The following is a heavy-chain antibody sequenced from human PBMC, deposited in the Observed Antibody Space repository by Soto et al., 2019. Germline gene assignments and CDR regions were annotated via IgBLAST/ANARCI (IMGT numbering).Heavy chain of an antibody. CDR2: INHSGST. CDR3: ARRVTYYYYYYGMDV. V-gene: IGHV4-34*01. CDR1: GGSFSGDY. Sequence: SETLSLACAVYGGSFSGDYWSWIRQPPGKGLEWIGEINHSGSTNYNPSLKSRVTISVDTSKNQFSLKLSSVTAADTAVYYCARRVTYYYYYYGMDVWGQGTTVT. J-gene: IGHJ6*02.